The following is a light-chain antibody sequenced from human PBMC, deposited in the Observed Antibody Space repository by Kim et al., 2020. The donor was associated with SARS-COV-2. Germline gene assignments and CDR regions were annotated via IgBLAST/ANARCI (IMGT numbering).Light chain of an antibody. Sequence: QSVLTQPPSASGSPGQSVTISCTGTSSDIGTYNYISWYQQHPGKAPKLIIYEVSDRPSGVPNRFSGSKSGNTASLTVAGLQAEDEADYYCCSYTGSQNYVFGTGTKVTVL. CDR3: CSYTGSQNYV. J-gene: IGLJ1*01. CDR1: SSDIGTYNY. V-gene: IGLV2-8*01. CDR2: EVS.